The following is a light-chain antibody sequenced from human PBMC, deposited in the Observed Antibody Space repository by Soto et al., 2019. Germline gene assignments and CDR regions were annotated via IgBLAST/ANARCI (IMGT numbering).Light chain of an antibody. CDR1: QSLVHSNGNTY. V-gene: IGKV2-24*01. J-gene: IGKJ1*01. CDR3: LQATQFPWT. Sequence: DIVLTHTPLSSPVTLGQPASISCRSSQSLVHSNGNTYLNRLQQRPGQPPRLLTYKVSDRFSGVPDRFSGSGAGTDFTLKISRVEAEDVGVYYCLQATQFPWTFGQGTKVEIK. CDR2: KVS.